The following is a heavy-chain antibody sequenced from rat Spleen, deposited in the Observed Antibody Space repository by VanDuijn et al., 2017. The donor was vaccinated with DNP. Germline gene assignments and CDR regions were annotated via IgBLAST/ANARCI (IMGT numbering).Heavy chain of an antibody. CDR2: ISTSGSRT. Sequence: EVQLVESGGGLVQPGRSLKLSCVASGFTFNKYWMTWIRQAPKKGLEWVATISTSGSRTYYPDYVQGRFTISRDNAKSSIYLQMNSLRSEDSATYYCTTDAAYWGQGTLVTVSS. J-gene: IGHJ3*01. V-gene: IGHV5-31*01. CDR1: GFTFNKYW. CDR3: TTDAAY.